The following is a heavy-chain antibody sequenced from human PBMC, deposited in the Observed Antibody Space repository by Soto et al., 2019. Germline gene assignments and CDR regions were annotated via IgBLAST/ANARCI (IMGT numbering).Heavy chain of an antibody. CDR1: GGSISNAAYS. CDR2: IYPSGMP. CDR3: ARERGGYGLFDS. Sequence: TLSLTCTVSGGSISNAAYSWSWIRQPPGKGLEWIGYIYPSGMPFYNPSLRSRVTISIDRSNDQFSLNLKSVTAADPAVYYCARERGGYGLFDSWGQGTLVTVSS. D-gene: IGHD5-18*01. J-gene: IGHJ4*02. V-gene: IGHV4-30-2*01.